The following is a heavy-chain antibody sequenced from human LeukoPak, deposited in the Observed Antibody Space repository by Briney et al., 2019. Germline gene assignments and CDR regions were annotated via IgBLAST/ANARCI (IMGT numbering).Heavy chain of an antibody. Sequence: GASVKVSCKASGYTFTGYYMHWVRQAPGQGLEWMGWINPNSGGTNYAQKFQGRVTMTRDTSISTAYMELSRLRSDDTAVYYCARGHYCSGGSCVYYYYTDVWGKGTTVTVSS. V-gene: IGHV1-2*02. D-gene: IGHD2-15*01. CDR1: GYTFTGYY. J-gene: IGHJ6*03. CDR2: INPNSGGT. CDR3: ARGHYCSGGSCVYYYYTDV.